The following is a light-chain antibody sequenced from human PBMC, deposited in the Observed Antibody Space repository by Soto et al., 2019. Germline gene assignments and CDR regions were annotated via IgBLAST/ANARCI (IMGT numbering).Light chain of an antibody. V-gene: IGKV1-5*03. Sequence: DIQMTQSPSTLSASVGDRVTITCRATQSIGTWLAWYQQKPGEAPQLLIYKASSLESGVPSRFSGSGSGTDFTLTLSSLQPDDFATYYCQQYNSYPLTFGGGTKVEIK. J-gene: IGKJ4*01. CDR3: QQYNSYPLT. CDR2: KAS. CDR1: QSIGTW.